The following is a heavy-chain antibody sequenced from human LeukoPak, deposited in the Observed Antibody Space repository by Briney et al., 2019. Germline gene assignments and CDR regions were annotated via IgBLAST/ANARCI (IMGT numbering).Heavy chain of an antibody. D-gene: IGHD1-26*01. Sequence: GGSLRLSCEASGFTFDDYGMSWVRQAPGKGLEWVSGINWSGDSTGYADSVKGRFTISRDNAKNSLFLQMNSLRAEDTAVYYCVRQSQFVGATLYRLDPWGQGTLVTVSS. V-gene: IGHV3-20*04. CDR2: INWSGDST. CDR1: GFTFDDYG. CDR3: VRQSQFVGATLYRLDP. J-gene: IGHJ5*02.